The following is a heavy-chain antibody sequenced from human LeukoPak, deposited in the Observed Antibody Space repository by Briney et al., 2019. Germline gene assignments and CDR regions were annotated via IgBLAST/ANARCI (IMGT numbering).Heavy chain of an antibody. CDR2: ISSSSSYI. V-gene: IGHV3-21*01. CDR1: GFTFSSYS. J-gene: IGHJ4*02. D-gene: IGHD6-19*01. CDR3: ARDYSSGWYTDY. Sequence: GGSLRLSCAASGFTFSSYSMNWVRQAPGKGLGWVSSISSSSSYIYYADSVKGRFTISRDNAKNSLYLQMNSLRAEDTAVYYCARDYSSGWYTDYWGQGTLVTVSS.